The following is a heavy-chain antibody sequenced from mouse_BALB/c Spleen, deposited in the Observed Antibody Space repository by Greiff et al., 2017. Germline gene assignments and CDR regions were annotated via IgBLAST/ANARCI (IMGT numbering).Heavy chain of an antibody. CDR1: GYSFTGYF. J-gene: IGHJ2*01. V-gene: IGHV1-20*01. Sequence: DVQLQESGPELVKPGASVKISCKASGYSFTGYFMNWVMQSPGKSLEWIGRINPYNGDTFYNQKFKDKATLTADTTSSTTYMQLSILTSEDSAVYSCEKTASDGCSGVFFAYWGQGTTLTVSS. CDR3: EKTASDGCSGVFFAY. D-gene: IGHD2-3*01. CDR2: INPYNGDT.